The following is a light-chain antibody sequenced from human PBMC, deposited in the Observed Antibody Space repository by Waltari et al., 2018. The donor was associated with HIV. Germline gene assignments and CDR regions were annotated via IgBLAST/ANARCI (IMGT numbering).Light chain of an antibody. CDR1: SSNIGNNY. Sequence: QSVLTQPPSVSAAPGQKVTMSCSGSSSNIGNNYVSWYQQFPGTAPKLLIYENKKRPSGIPDRFSGSKSGKSATLGITGLQTGDEADYYCGTWDSSLSGGVFGGGTKLTVL. J-gene: IGLJ3*02. CDR3: GTWDSSLSGGV. CDR2: ENK. V-gene: IGLV1-51*02.